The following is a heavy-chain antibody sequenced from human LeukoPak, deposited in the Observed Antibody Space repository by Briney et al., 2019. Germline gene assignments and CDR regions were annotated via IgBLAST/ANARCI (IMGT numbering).Heavy chain of an antibody. CDR2: ISAYNGNT. CDR1: GYTFTSYG. D-gene: IGHD3-10*01. CDR3: AREYGSGSYYNRYYFDY. J-gene: IGHJ4*02. Sequence: AAVTVSYKASGYTFTSYGNSWVRQAPGQGLEGIGWISAYNGNTNYEQKLQGRVTITTDTSTSTAYMELRSLRSDDTAVYYCAREYGSGSYYNRYYFDYWGQGTLVTVSS. V-gene: IGHV1-18*01.